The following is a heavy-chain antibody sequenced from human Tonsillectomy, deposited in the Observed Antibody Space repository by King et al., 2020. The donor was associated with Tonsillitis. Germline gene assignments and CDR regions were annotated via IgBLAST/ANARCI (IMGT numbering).Heavy chain of an antibody. J-gene: IGHJ4*02. CDR3: ARRRKWVDSSNYYSAFAS. D-gene: IGHD3-22*01. CDR2: IDPSDSYT. V-gene: IGHV5-10-1*01. Sequence: QLVQSGAEVKKPGESLRISCEGSGYSFTSYWISWVRQMPGKGLEWMGRIDPSDSYTNYSPSFQGHVTISADKSISTAYLQWSSLKASDTAMYYCARRRKWVDSSNYYSAFASRGPGTLVTVAS. CDR1: GYSFTSYW.